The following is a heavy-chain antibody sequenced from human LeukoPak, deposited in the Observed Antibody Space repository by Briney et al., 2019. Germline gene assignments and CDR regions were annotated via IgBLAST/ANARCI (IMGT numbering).Heavy chain of an antibody. Sequence: GGSLRLSCAASGFSFSSFWMSWVRQAPGKGLEWVSGINWNGGSTGYADSVKGRFAISRDNAKNSLYLQMNSLRAEDTALYHCARELYGDYSFDYWGQGTLVTVSS. CDR1: GFSFSSFW. CDR2: INWNGGST. J-gene: IGHJ4*02. CDR3: ARELYGDYSFDY. V-gene: IGHV3-20*01. D-gene: IGHD4-17*01.